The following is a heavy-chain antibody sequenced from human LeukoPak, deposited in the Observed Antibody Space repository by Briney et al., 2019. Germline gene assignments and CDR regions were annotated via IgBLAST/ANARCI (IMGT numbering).Heavy chain of an antibody. V-gene: IGHV4-4*07. Sequence: SESLSLTCTVSGGSISSYYWSWIRQPAGKGLEWIGRIYTSGSTNYNPSLKSRVTMSVDTSKNQFSLKLSSVTAADTAVYYCARELPIGILTGATDYWGQGTLVTVSS. J-gene: IGHJ4*02. D-gene: IGHD3-9*01. CDR2: IYTSGST. CDR1: GGSISSYY. CDR3: ARELPIGILTGATDY.